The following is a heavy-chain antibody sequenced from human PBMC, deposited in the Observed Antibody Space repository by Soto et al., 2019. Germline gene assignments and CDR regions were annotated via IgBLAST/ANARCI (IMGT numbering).Heavy chain of an antibody. CDR1: GFIFSASA. J-gene: IGHJ4*02. CDR2: ISYNGGSR. CDR3: VRGPSQGSSVFGPHDF. Sequence: EVQLVESGGGLVQPGGSLRLSCSASGFIFSASAMYWVRQAPGRGLEYISVISYNGGSRYYADSVKGRFTISRDNSKNTLYLQMTSVTDDDTAVYYCVRGPSQGSSVFGPHDFWGQGTLVSVSS. D-gene: IGHD3-3*01. V-gene: IGHV3-64D*06.